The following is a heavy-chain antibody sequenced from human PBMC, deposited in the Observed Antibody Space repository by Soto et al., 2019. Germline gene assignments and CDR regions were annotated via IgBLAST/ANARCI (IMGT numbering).Heavy chain of an antibody. J-gene: IGHJ6*04. D-gene: IGHD1-26*01. CDR3: ARDQEVGATYYYYYGMDV. CDR1: GYTFTSYG. Sequence: ASVKVSCKASGYTFTSYGISWVRQAPGQGLEWMGWISAYNGNTNYAQKLQGRVTMTTDTSTSTAYMEPRSLRSDDTAVYYCARDQEVGATYYYYYGMDVWRKGTTVTASS. V-gene: IGHV1-18*04. CDR2: ISAYNGNT.